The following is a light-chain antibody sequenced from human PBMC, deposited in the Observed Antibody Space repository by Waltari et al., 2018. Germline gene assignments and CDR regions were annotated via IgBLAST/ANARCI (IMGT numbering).Light chain of an antibody. Sequence: EIAFTQSRGTLSLPVGERATVSCTASASVSSSFAWYQQNPCQAPRLLIYGASARATGIPDRFSGSGSGADFSLTISRLEPDDFAVYYCQHYLRLPVTFGQGTTVEI. CDR2: GAS. CDR1: ASVSSS. J-gene: IGKJ1*01. V-gene: IGKV3-20*01. CDR3: QHYLRLPVT.